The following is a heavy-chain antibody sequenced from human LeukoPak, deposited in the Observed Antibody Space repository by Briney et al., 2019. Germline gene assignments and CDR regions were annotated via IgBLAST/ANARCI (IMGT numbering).Heavy chain of an antibody. V-gene: IGHV4-4*07. J-gene: IGHJ6*02. CDR1: GGSISRYY. Sequence: SETLSLTCTVSGGSISRYYWNWVRQPAAKGLEWVGRIYTSESTSYNPSLKSRVTMSVDTSKNQFSLKLRSVTAADTAVYYCARSLFGVDYYNGMDVWGQGTTVTVSS. CDR2: IYTSEST. CDR3: ARSLFGVDYYNGMDV. D-gene: IGHD3-3*01.